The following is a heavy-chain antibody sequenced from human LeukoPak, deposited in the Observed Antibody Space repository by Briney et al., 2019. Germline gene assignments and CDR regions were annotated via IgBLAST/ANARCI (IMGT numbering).Heavy chain of an antibody. CDR1: GGTFSSYA. D-gene: IGHD2-21*02. J-gene: IGHJ4*02. CDR2: IIPIFGTA. Sequence: GASVKVSCKASGGTFSSYAISWVRQAPGQGLEWMGGIIPIFGTANYAQKFQGRVTITAGESTSTAYMELSSLRSEDTAVYYCARDRLGETETYFDYWGQGTLVTVSS. CDR3: ARDRLGETETYFDY. V-gene: IGHV1-69*13.